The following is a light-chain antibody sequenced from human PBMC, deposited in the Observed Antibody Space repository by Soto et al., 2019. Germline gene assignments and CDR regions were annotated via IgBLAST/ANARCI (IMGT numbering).Light chain of an antibody. CDR3: QQLNSYHFT. J-gene: IGKJ5*01. CDR1: QGISSY. V-gene: IGKV1-9*01. Sequence: IQLTQSPSSLSASVGDRVTITCRASQGISSYLAWYQQKPGKAPKLLIYAASTLQSGVPSRFSGSGSGTDFTLTISSLQPEDFATYSCQQLNSYHFTFGQGTRLQIK. CDR2: AAS.